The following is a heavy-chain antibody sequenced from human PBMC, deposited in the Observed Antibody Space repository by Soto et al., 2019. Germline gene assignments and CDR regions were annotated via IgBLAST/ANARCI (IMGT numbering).Heavy chain of an antibody. V-gene: IGHV3-11*01. CDR3: ARRTPITSGPFDY. CDR2: ISSSASAT. J-gene: IGHJ4*02. D-gene: IGHD6-19*01. CDR1: GFTFSDHY. Sequence: GGSLRLSCAASGFTFSDHYMSWIRQAPGKGLEWVSYISSSASATYYAESVKGRFTISRDNANNSLYLQMNSLRPDDTAVYYCARRTPITSGPFDYWAQGIPVTVSS.